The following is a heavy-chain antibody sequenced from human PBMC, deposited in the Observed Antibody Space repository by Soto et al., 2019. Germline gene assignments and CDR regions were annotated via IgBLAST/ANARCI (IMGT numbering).Heavy chain of an antibody. J-gene: IGHJ4*02. V-gene: IGHV1-69*13. D-gene: IGHD3-22*01. CDR1: GYTFTSYG. CDR3: ASALDYYDSSGYYFYYFDY. Sequence: SVKVSCKASGYTFTSYGISWVRQAPGQGLEWMGGIIPIFGTANYAQKFQGRVTITADESTSTAYTELSSLRSEDTAVYYCASALDYYDSSGYYFYYFDYWGQGTLVTVSS. CDR2: IIPIFGTA.